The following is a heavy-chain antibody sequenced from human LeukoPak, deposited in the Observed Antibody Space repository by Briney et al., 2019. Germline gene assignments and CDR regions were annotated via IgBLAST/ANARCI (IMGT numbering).Heavy chain of an antibody. J-gene: IGHJ4*02. D-gene: IGHD2-2*01. CDR3: ARGGIVVPALDY. Sequence: PSETLSLTCAVYGGSFSGHYWSWIRQPPGKGLEWIGEINHSGSTNYNPSLKSRVTISVDTSKNQFSLKLSSVTAADTAVYYCARGGIVVPALDYWGQGTLVTVSS. V-gene: IGHV4-34*01. CDR1: GGSFSGHY. CDR2: INHSGST.